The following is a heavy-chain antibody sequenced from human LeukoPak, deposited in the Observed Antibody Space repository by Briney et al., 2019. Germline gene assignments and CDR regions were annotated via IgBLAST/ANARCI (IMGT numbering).Heavy chain of an antibody. CDR2: INHSGST. CDR1: GGSFSGYY. CDR3: ARGGERYYDSSGYPYYFDY. J-gene: IGHJ4*02. D-gene: IGHD3-22*01. V-gene: IGHV4-34*01. Sequence: SETLSLTCAVYGGSFSGYYWSWIRQPPGKGLWWIGEINHSGSTNYNPSLKSRVTISVDTSKNQFSLKLSSVTAADTAVYYCARGGERYYDSSGYPYYFDYWGQGTLVTVSS.